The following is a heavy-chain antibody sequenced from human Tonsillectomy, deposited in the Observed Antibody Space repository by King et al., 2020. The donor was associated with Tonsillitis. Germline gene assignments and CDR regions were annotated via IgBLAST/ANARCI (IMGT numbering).Heavy chain of an antibody. V-gene: IGHV3-66*01. Sequence: VQLVESGGGLVQPGGSLRLSCAASGFSVSGDYMNWVRQVPGKGLEWVSIIHKGCRTEYVDSVKGRFPITTDNSKNTVSLQMTSLRPEDTAVYYCATNKNYAFNYWGQGTLVTVSS. J-gene: IGHJ4*02. CDR2: IHKGCRT. D-gene: IGHD3-16*01. CDR3: ATNKNYAFNY. CDR1: GFSVSGDY.